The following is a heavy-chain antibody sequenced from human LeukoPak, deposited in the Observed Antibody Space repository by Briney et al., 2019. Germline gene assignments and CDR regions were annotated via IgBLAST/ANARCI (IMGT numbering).Heavy chain of an antibody. D-gene: IGHD1-14*01. V-gene: IGHV3-33*01. J-gene: IGHJ6*03. CDR3: ARGAQPRRLSVFYMDV. CDR2: IWYDGSNK. Sequence: GGSLRLSCAASGFTFSSYGVHWVRQAPSKGLEWVAVIWYDGSNKYYADSVKGRFTISRDNSKNTLYLQMNSLRAEDTAVYYCARGAQPRRLSVFYMDVWGKGTTVTVSS. CDR1: GFTFSSYG.